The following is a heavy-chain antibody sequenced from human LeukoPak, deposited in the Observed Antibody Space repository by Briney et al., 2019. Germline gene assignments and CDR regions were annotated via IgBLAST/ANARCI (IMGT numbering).Heavy chain of an antibody. Sequence: ASMMVSCKASGYTFTGYYIHWVRQAPGQGLEWMGWINPNSGGTNYAQKFQGRVTMTRDTSISTAYMELSRLRSDDTAVYYCARERSMAASVSDAFDIWGQGTMVTVSS. J-gene: IGHJ3*02. V-gene: IGHV1-2*02. D-gene: IGHD6-13*01. CDR1: GYTFTGYY. CDR3: ARERSMAASVSDAFDI. CDR2: INPNSGGT.